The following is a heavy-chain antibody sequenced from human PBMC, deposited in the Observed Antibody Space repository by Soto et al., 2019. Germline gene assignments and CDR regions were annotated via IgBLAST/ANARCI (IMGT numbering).Heavy chain of an antibody. CDR2: VKSKNEGGTT. CDR3: TTDSYITSIIVRFDY. J-gene: IGHJ4*01. V-gene: IGHV3-15*07. Sequence: GGSLRLSCAASGFTFSNAWINWVRQAPGKGLERVGRVKSKNEGGTTDFAAPVKGRFAISRDESKNMVYLEMNSLQTEDTAIYYCTTDSYITSIIVRFDYWGHGTLVTVSS. CDR1: GFTFSNAW. D-gene: IGHD3-22*01.